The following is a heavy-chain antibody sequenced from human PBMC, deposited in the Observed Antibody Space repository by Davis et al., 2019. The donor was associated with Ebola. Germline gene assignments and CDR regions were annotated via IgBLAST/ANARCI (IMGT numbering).Heavy chain of an antibody. CDR3: ARRRIAEIDY. J-gene: IGHJ4*02. Sequence: SETLSLTCAVYGGSFSGYYWSWIRQPPGKGLEWIGEINHSGSTNYNPSLKSRVTISVDKSKNQFSLKRSSVTAADTAVYYCARRRIAEIDYWGQGTLVTVSS. CDR2: INHSGST. V-gene: IGHV4-34*01. D-gene: IGHD6-13*01. CDR1: GGSFSGYY.